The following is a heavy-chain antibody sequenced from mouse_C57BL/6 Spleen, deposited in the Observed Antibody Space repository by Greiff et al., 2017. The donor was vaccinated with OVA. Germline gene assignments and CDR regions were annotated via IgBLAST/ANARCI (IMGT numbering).Heavy chain of an antibody. V-gene: IGHV1-50*01. CDR2: IDPSDSYT. Sequence: QVQLQQPGAELVKPGASVKLSCKASGYTFTSYWMQWVKQRPGQGLEWIGEIDPSDSYTNYNQKFKGKATLTVDTSSSTAYMQLSSLTSEDSAVYYCARRDGNYLFDYWGRGTTLTVSS. D-gene: IGHD2-1*01. J-gene: IGHJ2*01. CDR3: ARRDGNYLFDY. CDR1: GYTFTSYW.